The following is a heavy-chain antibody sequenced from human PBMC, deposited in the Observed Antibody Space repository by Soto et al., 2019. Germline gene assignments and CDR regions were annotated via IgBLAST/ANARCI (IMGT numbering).Heavy chain of an antibody. CDR1: GFTFSSYE. CDR2: ISSSGSTI. V-gene: IGHV3-48*03. CDR3: ARGSVLRFLDWLYDY. D-gene: IGHD3-3*01. Sequence: PGGSLRLSCAASGFTFSSYEMNWVGKAPGKGLEGVSYISSSGSTIYYADSVKGRFTISRDNAKNSLYLQMNSMRADDTAVYYCARGSVLRFLDWLYDYWGQGTLVTVSS. J-gene: IGHJ4*02.